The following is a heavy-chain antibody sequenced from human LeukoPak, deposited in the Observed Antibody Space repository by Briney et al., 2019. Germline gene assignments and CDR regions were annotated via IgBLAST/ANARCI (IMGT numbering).Heavy chain of an antibody. CDR3: AAGLPHDWLPTDY. D-gene: IGHD3-9*01. CDR1: GYTLSELS. CDR2: FDPEDGET. Sequence: ASVKVSCKVPGYTLSELSMHSVRQAPGKGLECMGAFDPEDGETIYAQKFQGRVTVTEDTSTDTAYRELSSLRSEDTAVYYCAAGLPHDWLPTDYWGQGTLVTVSS. J-gene: IGHJ4*02. V-gene: IGHV1-24*01.